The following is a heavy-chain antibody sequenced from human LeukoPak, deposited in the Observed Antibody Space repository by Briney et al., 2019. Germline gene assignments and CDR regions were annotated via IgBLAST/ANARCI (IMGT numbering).Heavy chain of an antibody. CDR2: ISASSSVR. CDR3: ARDRGGSYSEIDY. CDR1: GFTFNSYS. Sequence: GGSLRLSCTASGFTFNSYSLNWVRQAPGTGLEWVSFISASSSVRYYADSVKGRFTISRDNAKNSLYLQMSSLRAEDTAVYYCARDRGGSYSEIDYWGQGTLVTVSS. V-gene: IGHV3-48*04. D-gene: IGHD1-26*01. J-gene: IGHJ4*02.